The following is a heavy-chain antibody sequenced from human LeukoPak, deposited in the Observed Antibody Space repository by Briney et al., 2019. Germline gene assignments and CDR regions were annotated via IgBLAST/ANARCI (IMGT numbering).Heavy chain of an antibody. V-gene: IGHV3-48*03. J-gene: IGHJ4*02. CDR2: ISRSGSTI. CDR1: GFTFNSYE. Sequence: GGSLRLSCAASGFTFNSYEMNWVRQAPGKGLEWVSYISRSGSTIYYADSVKGRFTISRDNAKNSLYLQMSSLRAEDTAVYYCGSGYDIDYWGRESWSPSPQ. D-gene: IGHD2-2*01. CDR3: GSGYDIDY.